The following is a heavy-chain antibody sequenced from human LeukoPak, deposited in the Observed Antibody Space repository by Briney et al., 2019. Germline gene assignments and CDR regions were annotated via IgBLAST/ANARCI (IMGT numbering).Heavy chain of an antibody. V-gene: IGHV3-23*01. CDR1: GFTFSSYA. CDR2: ISGSGGST. Sequence: GGSLRLSCAASGFTFSSYAMSWVRQAPGKGPEWVSAISGSGGSTYYADSVKGRFTISRDNSKNTLYLQMNSLRAEDTAVYYCAKGIAVAGTHIPYYYYYYGMDVWGQGTTVTVSS. CDR3: AKGIAVAGTHIPYYYYYYGMDV. D-gene: IGHD6-19*01. J-gene: IGHJ6*02.